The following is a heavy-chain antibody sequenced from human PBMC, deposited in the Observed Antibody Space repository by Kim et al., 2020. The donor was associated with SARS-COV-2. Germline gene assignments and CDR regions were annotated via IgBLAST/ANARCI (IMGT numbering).Heavy chain of an antibody. D-gene: IGHD1-26*01. CDR3: AKELLGANPAVDY. CDR1: GFTFSSYA. J-gene: IGHJ4*02. V-gene: IGHV3-23*03. Sequence: GGSLRLSCAASGFTFSSYAMSWVRQAPGKGLEWVSVIYSGGSSTYYADSVKGRFTISRDNSKNTLYLQMNSLRAEDTAVYYCAKELLGANPAVDYWGQGTLVTVSS. CDR2: IYSGGSST.